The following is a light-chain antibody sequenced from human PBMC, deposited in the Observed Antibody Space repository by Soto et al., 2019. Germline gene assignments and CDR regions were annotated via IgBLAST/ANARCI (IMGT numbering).Light chain of an antibody. V-gene: IGLV2-11*01. CDR1: SSDVGGYTY. CDR2: DVT. Sequence: QCALTQPRSVSGSPGQSVTISCTGSSSDVGGYTYVSWYQQHPGKAPKLVIFDVTKRPSRVPYRFSGSKSGNTASLTISGLQAEDEADYYCCSYAGRDTVMKFGGGTKLTVL. CDR3: CSYAGRDTVMK. J-gene: IGLJ2*01.